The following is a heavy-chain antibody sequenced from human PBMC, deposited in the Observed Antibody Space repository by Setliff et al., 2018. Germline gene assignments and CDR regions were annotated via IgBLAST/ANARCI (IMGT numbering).Heavy chain of an antibody. J-gene: IGHJ6*03. V-gene: IGHV1-69*05. CDR1: GGTFSNYG. D-gene: IGHD5-18*01. CDR2: TIPLFGTT. Sequence: GASVKVSCKASGGTFSNYGVSWVRQAPGQGLEWMGGTIPLFGTTDYAQKFQGRVTIITDESTSTAFMQLSSLRSEDTAVYYCVREGVDTRSSTDYRYYMDVWGTGTTVTVSS. CDR3: VREGVDTRSSTDYRYYMDV.